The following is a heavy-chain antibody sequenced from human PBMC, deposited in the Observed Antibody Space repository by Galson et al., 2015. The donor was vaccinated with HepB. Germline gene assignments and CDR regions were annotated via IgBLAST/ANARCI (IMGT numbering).Heavy chain of an antibody. V-gene: IGHV3-23*01. D-gene: IGHD3-10*01. J-gene: IGHJ5*02. CDR2: VTGGGTRT. CDR1: GFTFSSSA. CDR3: AKGSWGSKKHNYKEA. Sequence: SLRLSCAVPGFTFSSSAMNWVRQAPGKGLEWISTVTGGGTRTYSADYVVGRFMTSRHNSNNTLYLQMNSLTADDTAVYYCAKGSWGSKKHNYKEAWGQGTLVTVSS.